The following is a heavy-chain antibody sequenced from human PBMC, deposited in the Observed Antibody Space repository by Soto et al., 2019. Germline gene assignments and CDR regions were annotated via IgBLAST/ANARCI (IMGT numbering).Heavy chain of an antibody. Sequence: GGSLRLSCAASGFTFSSYWMSWVRQAPGKGLEWVANIKQDGSEKYYVDSVKGRFTISRDNAKNSLYLQMNSLRAEDTAVYYCARDAGPLVWFGELLPFSDYWGQGTLVTVSS. J-gene: IGHJ4*02. D-gene: IGHD3-10*01. CDR3: ARDAGPLVWFGELLPFSDY. V-gene: IGHV3-7*01. CDR2: IKQDGSEK. CDR1: GFTFSSYW.